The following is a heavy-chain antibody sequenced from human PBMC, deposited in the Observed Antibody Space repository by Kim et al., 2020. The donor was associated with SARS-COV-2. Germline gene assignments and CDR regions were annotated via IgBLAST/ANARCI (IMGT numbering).Heavy chain of an antibody. J-gene: IGHJ6*02. V-gene: IGHV4-34*13. D-gene: IGHD3-10*01. CDR3: ARTMVRGVYYYYGMDV. Sequence: SLKSRVTISVDTSKNQFSLKLSSVTAADTAVYYCARTMVRGVYYYYGMDVWGQGTTVTVSS.